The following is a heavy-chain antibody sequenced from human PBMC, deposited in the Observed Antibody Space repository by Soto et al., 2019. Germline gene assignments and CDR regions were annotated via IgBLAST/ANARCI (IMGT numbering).Heavy chain of an antibody. D-gene: IGHD3-22*01. Sequence: HPGGSLRLSCAASGFTFSSYAMSWVRQAPGKGLEWVSAISGSGGSTYYADSVKGRFTISRDNSKNTLYLQMNSLRAEDTAVYYCAKPSAMIPWYYYGMDVWGQGTTVTVSS. CDR1: GFTFSSYA. CDR3: AKPSAMIPWYYYGMDV. CDR2: ISGSGGST. J-gene: IGHJ6*02. V-gene: IGHV3-23*01.